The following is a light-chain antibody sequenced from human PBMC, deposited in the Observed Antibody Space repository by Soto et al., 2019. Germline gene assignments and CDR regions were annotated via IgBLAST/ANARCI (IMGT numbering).Light chain of an antibody. J-gene: IGKJ1*01. V-gene: IGKV1-5*03. CDR3: QHYNSPWT. CDR1: QSISSW. Sequence: DIQMTQSPSTLSASVGDRVTITCRASQSISSWLAWYQQKPGEAPKLLIYKASSLESGVPSRFSGSGSGTEFTLTISSLQPDDLATYYCQHYNSPWTFGQGTKVDIK. CDR2: KAS.